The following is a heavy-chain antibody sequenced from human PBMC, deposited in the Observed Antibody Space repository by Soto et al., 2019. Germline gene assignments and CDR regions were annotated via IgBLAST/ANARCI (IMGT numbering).Heavy chain of an antibody. J-gene: IGHJ4*02. D-gene: IGHD6-19*01. V-gene: IGHV4-4*07. CDR2: LYSSGNT. Sequence: SETLSLTCTVSGASISAYAWSWIRQPAGKGIEWIGRLYSSGNTNYNPSFKSRLTMSADTSKNQFSLKLSSVTAADTAVYYCARGPYSSGWYVVDYWGQGTLVTVSS. CDR1: GASISAYA. CDR3: ARGPYSSGWYVVDY.